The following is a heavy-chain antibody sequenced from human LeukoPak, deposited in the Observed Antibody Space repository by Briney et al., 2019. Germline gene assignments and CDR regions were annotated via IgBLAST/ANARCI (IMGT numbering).Heavy chain of an antibody. CDR3: AKVLRSGYSYGYDGFDY. V-gene: IGHV3-30*04. D-gene: IGHD5-18*01. CDR2: ISYDGSNK. J-gene: IGHJ4*02. Sequence: QAGGSLRLSCAASGFTFSSYAMHWVRQAPGKGLEWVAVISYDGSNKYYADSVKGRFTISRDNSKNTLYLQMNSLRAEDTAVYYCAKVLRSGYSYGYDGFDYWGQGTLVTVSS. CDR1: GFTFSSYA.